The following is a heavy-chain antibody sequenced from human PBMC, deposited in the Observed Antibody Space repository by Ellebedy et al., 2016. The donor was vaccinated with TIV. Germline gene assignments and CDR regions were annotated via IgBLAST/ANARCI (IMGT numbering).Heavy chain of an antibody. D-gene: IGHD2-15*01. J-gene: IGHJ4*02. Sequence: GESLKISCAASGFTFSSYWMSWVRQAPGKGLEWVANIKQDGTEKYYVDSVKGRFTISRDNAKNSLYLQMNSLRAEDTAVYYCAKASSRGGGWDCWGQGILVTVSS. V-gene: IGHV3-7*01. CDR3: AKASSRGGGWDC. CDR2: IKQDGTEK. CDR1: GFTFSSYW.